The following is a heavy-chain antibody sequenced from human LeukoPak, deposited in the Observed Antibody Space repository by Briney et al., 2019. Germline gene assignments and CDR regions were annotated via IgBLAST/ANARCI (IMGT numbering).Heavy chain of an antibody. Sequence: PSETLSLTCTVSAGSISSYSWHGLGQPPGKGLEGIGYISYSGSTHYNPPLKSRLTISIDTSKHHFSLNLTAVTAADTAMYYCARRVGGSEHFDYWGQGALVTVSS. J-gene: IGHJ4*02. V-gene: IGHV4-59*01. CDR3: ARRVGGSEHFDY. CDR1: AGSISSYS. CDR2: ISYSGST. D-gene: IGHD5-12*01.